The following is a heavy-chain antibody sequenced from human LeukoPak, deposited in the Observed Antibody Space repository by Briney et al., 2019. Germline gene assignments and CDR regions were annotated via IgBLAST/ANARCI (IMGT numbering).Heavy chain of an antibody. V-gene: IGHV3-11*05. J-gene: IGHJ3*02. CDR3: ARGGGYAFEI. Sequence: PGGSLRLSCAASGFIFSDYFISWVRQAPGKGLEWLSYVSTTGSHTNYADSVKGRFTISRDNVKKSLYLQMNSLRPDDTAVYYCARGGGYAFEIWGQGTVVTVSS. CDR2: VSTTGSHT. CDR1: GFIFSDYF. D-gene: IGHD6-25*01.